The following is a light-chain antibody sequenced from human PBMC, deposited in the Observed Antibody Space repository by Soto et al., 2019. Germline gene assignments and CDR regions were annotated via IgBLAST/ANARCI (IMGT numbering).Light chain of an antibody. CDR2: GVT. CDR3: SSYSGSYSDVL. CDR1: YNDVGDYNY. J-gene: IGLJ2*01. Sequence: QSALTQPPSASGSPGQSVTISCAGTYNDVGDYNYVSWYQHHPGKVPKLLIYGVTERPSGVPGRFSGSKSGNTASLTVSDLQPADEAVYYCSSYSGSYSDVLFGGGTKLTVL. V-gene: IGLV2-8*01.